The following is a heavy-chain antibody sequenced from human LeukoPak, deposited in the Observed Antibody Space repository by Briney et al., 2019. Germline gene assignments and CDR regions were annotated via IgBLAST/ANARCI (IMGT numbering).Heavy chain of an antibody. CDR3: ARETANGYDAFDI. CDR2: IYTSGST. CDR1: GGSISSHY. D-gene: IGHD6-25*01. J-gene: IGHJ3*02. Sequence: SGTLSLTCTVSGGSISSHYWSWLRQPAGKGLEWIGRIYTSGSTNYNPSLKSRVTMSVDTSKNQFSLKLSSVTAADTAVYYCARETANGYDAFDIWGQGTMVTVSS. V-gene: IGHV4-4*07.